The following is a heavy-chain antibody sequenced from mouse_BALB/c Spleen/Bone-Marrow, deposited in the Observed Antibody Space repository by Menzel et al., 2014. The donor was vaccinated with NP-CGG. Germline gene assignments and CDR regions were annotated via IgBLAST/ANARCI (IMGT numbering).Heavy chain of an antibody. CDR1: GFSLTSYG. D-gene: IGHD1-1*01. J-gene: IGHJ4*01. CDR3: ARGSYYEGAMDY. V-gene: IGHV2-9*02. Sequence: VQLQQSGPGLVAPSQSLSITCTVSGFSLTSYGVHWVRQPPGKVLEWLGVIWAGGSTNYNSALMSRLSISRDNSKSQVFLKMNSLQTDDTAMYYCARGSYYEGAMDYWGQGTSVTVSS. CDR2: IWAGGST.